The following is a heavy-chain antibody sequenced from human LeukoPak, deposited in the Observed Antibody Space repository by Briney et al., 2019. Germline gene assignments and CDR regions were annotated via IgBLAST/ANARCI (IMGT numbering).Heavy chain of an antibody. D-gene: IGHD5-18*01. CDR2: ISGSGGST. CDR1: GFTFSSYA. V-gene: IGHV3-23*01. CDR3: AKLLLIQLWAFDY. Sequence: GGSLRLSCAASGFTFSSYAMSWVRQAPGKGLEWVSAISGSGGSTYYADSVKGRFTISRDNSKNTLYLQMNSLRAKDTAVYYCAKLLLIQLWAFDYWGQGTLVTVSS. J-gene: IGHJ4*02.